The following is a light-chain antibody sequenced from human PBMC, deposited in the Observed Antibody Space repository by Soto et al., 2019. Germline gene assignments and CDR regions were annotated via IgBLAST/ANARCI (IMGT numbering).Light chain of an antibody. J-gene: IGKJ3*01. CDR3: QQYDGAPLT. V-gene: IGKV3-20*01. Sequence: EIVLTQSPDTLSLSPGERATLFCRASQTLSINSLAWYQQKPGQAPRLLIYAASTRHTGIPDRFNGSGSGKDFALTINWLEPEDFAVYFCQQYDGAPLTFGPGTKVDVK. CDR2: AAS. CDR1: QTLSINS.